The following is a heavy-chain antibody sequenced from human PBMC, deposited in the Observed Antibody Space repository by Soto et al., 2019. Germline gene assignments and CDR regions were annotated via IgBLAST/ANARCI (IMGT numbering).Heavy chain of an antibody. CDR1: GGTFSSYT. Sequence: GVSVKVSCKASGGTFSSYTISWVRQAPGQGLEWMGRIIPILGIAKYAQKFQGRVTITADKSTSTAYMELSSLRSEDTAVYYCARALTVGATVDYWGQGTLVTVSS. CDR3: ARALTVGATVDY. D-gene: IGHD1-26*01. CDR2: IIPILGIA. V-gene: IGHV1-69*02. J-gene: IGHJ4*02.